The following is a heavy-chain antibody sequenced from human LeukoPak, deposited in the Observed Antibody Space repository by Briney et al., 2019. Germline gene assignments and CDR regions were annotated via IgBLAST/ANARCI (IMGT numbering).Heavy chain of an antibody. V-gene: IGHV3-11*01. CDR2: ISSSGSTI. D-gene: IGHD1-20*01. J-gene: IGHJ5*02. CDR1: GFTFSDYY. Sequence: SGGSLRLSCAASGFTFSDYYMSWIRQAPGKGLEWVSYISSSGSTIYYADSVKGRFTISRDNAKNSLYLQMNSLRAEDTAVYYCARDAITGMVGYNWFDPWGQGTLVTVSP. CDR3: ARDAITGMVGYNWFDP.